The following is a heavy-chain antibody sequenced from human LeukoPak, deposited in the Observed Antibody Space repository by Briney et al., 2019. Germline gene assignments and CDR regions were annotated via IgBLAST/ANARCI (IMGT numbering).Heavy chain of an antibody. V-gene: IGHV4-59*08. J-gene: IGHJ3*02. Sequence: SETLSLTCTVSGGSTGSNPWGWMRQLPGKGLEWIVTYFNSGSTSYNPSLKSRAIISVDTSKNQFSLKLSSVTAADTAVYYCVGAKQWLSFDIWGQGTMVTVSS. D-gene: IGHD3-22*01. CDR3: VGAKQWLSFDI. CDR1: GGSTGSNP. CDR2: YFNSGST.